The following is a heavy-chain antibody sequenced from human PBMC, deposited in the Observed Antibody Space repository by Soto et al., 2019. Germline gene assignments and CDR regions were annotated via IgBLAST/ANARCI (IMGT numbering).Heavy chain of an antibody. D-gene: IGHD3-10*01. CDR2: IYYSGST. CDR1: GGSISSGGYY. CDR3: ARARDTMVRGVSLLYYFDY. Sequence: QVQLQESGPGLVKPSQTLSLTCTVSGGSISSGGYYWSWIRQHPGKGLEWIGYIYYSGSTYYNPSLKSRVTISVDTSQNQFPLKLSSVTAADTAVYYCARARDTMVRGVSLLYYFDYWGQGTLVTVSS. J-gene: IGHJ4*02. V-gene: IGHV4-31*03.